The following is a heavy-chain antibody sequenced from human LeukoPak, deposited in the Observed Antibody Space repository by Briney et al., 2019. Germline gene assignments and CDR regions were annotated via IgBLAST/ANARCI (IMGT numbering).Heavy chain of an antibody. CDR2: IYYSGST. CDR1: GGSISSGGYY. Sequence: SETLSLTCTVSGGSISSGGYYWSWIRQHPGKGLEWIGYIYYSGSTYYNPSLKSRVTISVDTSKNQFSLKLSSVTAADTAVYYCARWESSSGTLDYWGQGTLVTVSS. D-gene: IGHD1-26*01. J-gene: IGHJ4*02. V-gene: IGHV4-31*03. CDR3: ARWESSSGTLDY.